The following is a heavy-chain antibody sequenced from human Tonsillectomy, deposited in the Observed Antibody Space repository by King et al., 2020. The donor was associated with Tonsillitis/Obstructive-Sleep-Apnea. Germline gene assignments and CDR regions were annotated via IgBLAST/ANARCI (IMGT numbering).Heavy chain of an antibody. CDR2: IYSGGST. Sequence: VQLVESGGGLIQPGGSLRLSCAASGFTVSSNYMSWVRQAPGKGLEWVSVIYSGGSTYYADSVKGRFTISRDNSKNTLYLQMNSLRAEDTAVYYWARGRVATEDAFDIWGQGTMVTVSS. J-gene: IGHJ3*02. D-gene: IGHD5-12*01. CDR3: ARGRVATEDAFDI. V-gene: IGHV3-53*01. CDR1: GFTVSSNY.